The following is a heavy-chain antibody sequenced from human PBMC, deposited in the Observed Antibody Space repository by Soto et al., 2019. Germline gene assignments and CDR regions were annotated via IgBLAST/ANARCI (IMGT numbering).Heavy chain of an antibody. CDR2: ISGSGGST. J-gene: IGHJ6*03. D-gene: IGHD3-10*01. Sequence: EVQVLESGGGLVQSGGSLRLSCAASGFTFSSYAMNWVRQAPGKGLEWVSSISGSGGSTYYADSVKGRFTISRDNSKNTLYLQMNRLRVEDTAVYFCAKDPGDYYFYYYMDVWGKGTTVTVSS. CDR1: GFTFSSYA. V-gene: IGHV3-23*01. CDR3: AKDPGDYYFYYYMDV.